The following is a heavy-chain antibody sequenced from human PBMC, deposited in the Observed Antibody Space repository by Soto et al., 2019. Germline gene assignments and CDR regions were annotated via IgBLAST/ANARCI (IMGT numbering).Heavy chain of an antibody. D-gene: IGHD4-4*01. Sequence: SETLSLTCAVYGGSFSGYYWSWIPQPPGKGLEWIGEINHSGSTNYNPSLKSRVTISVDTSKNQFSLKVSSVTAADTAVYYCARGREVTSMLYYYHYMDVWGKGTTVTVSS. V-gene: IGHV4-34*01. CDR2: INHSGST. J-gene: IGHJ6*03. CDR1: GGSFSGYY. CDR3: ARGREVTSMLYYYHYMDV.